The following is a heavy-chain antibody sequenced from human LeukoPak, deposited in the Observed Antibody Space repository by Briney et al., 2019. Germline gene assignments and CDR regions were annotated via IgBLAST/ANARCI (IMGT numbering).Heavy chain of an antibody. D-gene: IGHD3-22*01. J-gene: IGHJ4*02. Sequence: GGSLRLSCATSGFTLTTSWMHWGGQAPGKGLMWVSRINHDGSSTNYADSAKGRFTISRDNAKNTVYLEMNSLRGEDTAVYYCVRDWGYDSSGYWQKYFDTWGQGTLVTVSS. CDR2: INHDGSST. V-gene: IGHV3-74*01. CDR1: GFTLTTSW. CDR3: VRDWGYDSSGYWQKYFDT.